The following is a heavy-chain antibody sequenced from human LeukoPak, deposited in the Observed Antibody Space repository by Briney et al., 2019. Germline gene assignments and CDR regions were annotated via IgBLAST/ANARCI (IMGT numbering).Heavy chain of an antibody. D-gene: IGHD6-19*01. CDR1: GYTFTNYG. CDR3: ARAVAGIVYYYYMDV. V-gene: IGHV1-8*03. J-gene: IGHJ6*03. Sequence: VASVKVSCKASGYTFTNYGISWVRQAPGQGLEWMGWMNPNSGNTGYAQKFQGRVTITRNTSISTAYMELSSLRSEDTAVYYCARAVAGIVYYYYMDVWGKGTTVTVSS. CDR2: MNPNSGNT.